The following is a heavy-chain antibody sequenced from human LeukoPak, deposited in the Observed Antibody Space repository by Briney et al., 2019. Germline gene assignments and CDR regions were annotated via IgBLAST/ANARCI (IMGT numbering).Heavy chain of an antibody. Sequence: SETLSPTCTVSGGSISSYYWSWIRQPPGKGLEWIGYIYYSGSTNYNPSLKSRVTISVDTSKNQFSLKLSSVTAADTAVYYCARWSRPAANFGYWGQGTLVTVSS. CDR2: IYYSGST. J-gene: IGHJ4*02. CDR1: GGSISSYY. V-gene: IGHV4-59*01. CDR3: ARWSRPAANFGY. D-gene: IGHD2-2*01.